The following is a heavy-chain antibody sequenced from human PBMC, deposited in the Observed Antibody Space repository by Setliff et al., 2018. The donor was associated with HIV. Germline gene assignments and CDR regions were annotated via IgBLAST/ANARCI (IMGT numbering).Heavy chain of an antibody. CDR1: GYTFTSYW. CDR3: VRYIGAAAGYIDH. CDR2: IYPADSDS. D-gene: IGHD6-25*01. J-gene: IGHJ4*02. V-gene: IGHV5-51*01. Sequence: GESLKISCKGSGYTFTSYWIGWVRQMPGKGLEWMGIIYPADSDSRYSPSFRGQVTISADKSTTTAYLDWASLKASDTAMYYCVRYIGAAAGYIDHWGQGTLVTVSS.